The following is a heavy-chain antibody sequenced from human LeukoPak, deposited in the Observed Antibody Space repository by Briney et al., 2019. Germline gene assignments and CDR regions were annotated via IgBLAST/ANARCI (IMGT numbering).Heavy chain of an antibody. J-gene: IGHJ4*02. D-gene: IGHD2-15*01. V-gene: IGHV3-30*02. CDR3: AKERYCSGGNCYPDDN. CDR2: IRYDEKN. CDR1: GFIFTDYG. Sequence: GGSLRLSCAASGFIFTDYGMHWVRQAPGKGLDWVAFIRYDEKNYYADSVKGRFTISRDNSKNTLYLQTSSLRVEDTAIYYCAKERYCSGGNCYPDDNWGQGTLVTVSS.